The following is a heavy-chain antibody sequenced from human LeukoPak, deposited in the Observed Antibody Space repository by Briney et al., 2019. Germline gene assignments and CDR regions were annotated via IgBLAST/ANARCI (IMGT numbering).Heavy chain of an antibody. V-gene: IGHV3-23*01. Sequence: VGSLRLSCAASGFTFSSYPMTWVRQAPGKGLEWVSAISGSGGSTYYADSVKGRFTISRDNSKNTLFLQVNSLRAEDAAVYYCAKYSVSGETPRGHFDYWGQGTLLTVSS. D-gene: IGHD3-10*02. CDR3: AKYSVSGETPRGHFDY. J-gene: IGHJ4*02. CDR1: GFTFSSYP. CDR2: ISGSGGST.